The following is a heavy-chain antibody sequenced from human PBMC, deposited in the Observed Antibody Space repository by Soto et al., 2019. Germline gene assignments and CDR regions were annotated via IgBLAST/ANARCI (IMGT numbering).Heavy chain of an antibody. CDR2: IYYSGSS. V-gene: IGHV4-30-4*01. D-gene: IGHD1-26*01. CDR3: AREVGRTGDADHYYYDMDV. Sequence: QVQLQESGPGLVKPSQTLSLTCPVSGGSFSSGDYYWGWIRQPQGKGLEWIGYIYYSGSSSYNPSLKSRLTISIDTSKNQFSLRLSSVTAADTAVYYCAREVGRTGDADHYYYDMDVWGQGTTVTVSS. CDR1: GGSFSSGDYY. J-gene: IGHJ6*02.